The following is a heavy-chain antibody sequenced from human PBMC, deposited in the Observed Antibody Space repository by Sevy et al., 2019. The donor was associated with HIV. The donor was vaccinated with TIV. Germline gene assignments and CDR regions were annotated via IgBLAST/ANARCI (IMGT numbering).Heavy chain of an antibody. CDR2: IKEDGSEK. V-gene: IGHV3-7*04. D-gene: IGHD3-10*01. Sequence: GGSLRLSCAASGFRISSYWMSWVRQAPGKGLEWVANIKEDGSEKYYVDSVKGRFTISRDNAKNSLYLQVNSLRVEDTAVYYCAGAVGGDEFYRNPIYGMDVWGQGTRVTVSS. CDR1: GFRISSYW. CDR3: AGAVGGDEFYRNPIYGMDV. J-gene: IGHJ6*02.